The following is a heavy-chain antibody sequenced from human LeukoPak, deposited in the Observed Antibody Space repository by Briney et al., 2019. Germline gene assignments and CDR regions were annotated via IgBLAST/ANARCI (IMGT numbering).Heavy chain of an antibody. CDR1: GFTFSSHE. J-gene: IGHJ4*02. V-gene: IGHV3-48*03. D-gene: IGHD3-3*01. Sequence: PGGSLRLSCAASGFTFSSHEMNWVRQAPGKGLEWVSYISSSGSTIYYADSVKGRFTISRDNAKNSLYLQMNSLRAEDTAVYYCARGVNFWSGYHFDYWGQGTLVTVSS. CDR3: ARGVNFWSGYHFDY. CDR2: ISSSGSTI.